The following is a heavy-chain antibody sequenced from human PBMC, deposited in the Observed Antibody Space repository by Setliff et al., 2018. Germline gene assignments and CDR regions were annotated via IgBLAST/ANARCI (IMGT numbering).Heavy chain of an antibody. Sequence: GASVKVSCKASGSPFNTYDINWVRQAPGQGLEWLGRIDLYNAGTTYAEKMETKVTMTVDTSSNIGYMELRSLTSDDTGIYFSAMSSWPGRPNDFDLWGQGTEVTVSS. V-gene: IGHV1-18*01. CDR3: AMSSWPGRPNDFDL. D-gene: IGHD6-6*01. CDR2: IDLYNAGT. J-gene: IGHJ3*01. CDR1: GSPFNTYD.